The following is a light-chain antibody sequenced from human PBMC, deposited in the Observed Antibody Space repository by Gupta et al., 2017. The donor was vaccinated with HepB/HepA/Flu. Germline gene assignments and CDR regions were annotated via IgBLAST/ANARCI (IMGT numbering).Light chain of an antibody. J-gene: IGLJ3*02. CDR1: RSNIGSNP. V-gene: IGLV1-44*01. CDR3: SAGDDSLIWV. Sequence: QSVLTQPPSTSGTPGPRVTISCSGSRSNIGSNPVNWYQQLPGMAHNLLIYCNNQRPSGVPDRFSGSKSGTSASLAISGLQDEEEANYYCSAGDDSLIWVFGGGTKLTVL. CDR2: CNN.